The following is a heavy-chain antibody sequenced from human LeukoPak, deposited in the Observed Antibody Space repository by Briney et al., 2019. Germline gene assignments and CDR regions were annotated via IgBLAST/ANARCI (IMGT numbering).Heavy chain of an antibody. J-gene: IGHJ4*02. Sequence: GGSLRLSCAASGFTFSSYEMNWVRQAPGKGLEWVSYISSSGSTIYYADSVKGRFTVSRDNAKNSLYLQMNSLRAEDTAVYYCARDHGGSTGRVGYFDYWGQGTLVTVSS. D-gene: IGHD1-26*01. CDR2: ISSSGSTI. CDR1: GFTFSSYE. CDR3: ARDHGGSTGRVGYFDY. V-gene: IGHV3-48*03.